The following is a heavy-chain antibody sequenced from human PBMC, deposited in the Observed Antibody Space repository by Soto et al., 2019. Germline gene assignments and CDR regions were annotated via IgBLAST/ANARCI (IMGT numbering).Heavy chain of an antibody. Sequence: GGSLRLSCAASGFTFSNAWMNWVRQAPGKGLEWVGRIKSKTDGGTTDYAAPVKGRFTISRDDSKNTLYLQMNSLKTEDTAVYYCTPEGYDILTGYTGAHFDYWGQETLLTVSS. CDR3: TPEGYDILTGYTGAHFDY. J-gene: IGHJ4*02. CDR1: GFTFSNAW. CDR2: IKSKTDGGTT. D-gene: IGHD3-9*01. V-gene: IGHV3-15*07.